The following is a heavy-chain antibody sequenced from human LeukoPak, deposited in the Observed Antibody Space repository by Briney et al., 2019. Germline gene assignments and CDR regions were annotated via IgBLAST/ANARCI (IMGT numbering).Heavy chain of an antibody. J-gene: IGHJ5*02. CDR3: AREKKEYCGGDCKGAWFDP. CDR1: GGTFSSYA. D-gene: IGHD2-21*02. Sequence: SVKVSCKASGGTFSSYAISWVRQAPGQGLEWMGGIIPIFGTANYAQKFQGRVTITADKSTSTAYMELSSLRSEDTAAYYCAREKKEYCGGDCKGAWFDPWGQGTLVTVSS. CDR2: IIPIFGTA. V-gene: IGHV1-69*06.